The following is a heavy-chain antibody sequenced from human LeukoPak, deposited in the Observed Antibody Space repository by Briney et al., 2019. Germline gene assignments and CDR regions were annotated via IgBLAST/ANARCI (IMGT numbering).Heavy chain of an antibody. Sequence: GASVKVSCQASGYTFVTYGIHWVRQAPGQGPEWIGWISTYNGNTKYALKFQDRVTLTRDTSTTTAYMELKSLTADDRAVYYWARASFDHWGQGTLVIVSS. V-gene: IGHV1-18*01. CDR2: ISTYNGNT. J-gene: IGHJ4*02. CDR1: GYTFVTYG. CDR3: ARASFDH.